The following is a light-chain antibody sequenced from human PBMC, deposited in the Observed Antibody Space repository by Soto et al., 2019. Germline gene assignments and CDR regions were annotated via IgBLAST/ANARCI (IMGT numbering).Light chain of an antibody. Sequence: EIVLTQSPDTLSLSPGERATLSCRASQSVSSSYLAWYQQKPGQAPRLLIYGASNRATGIPDRFSGRGSATDFTLTISRLAPEDFAVYYCQQYDSSPRTFGPGTKVDIK. V-gene: IGKV3-20*01. CDR3: QQYDSSPRT. CDR1: QSVSSSY. J-gene: IGKJ3*01. CDR2: GAS.